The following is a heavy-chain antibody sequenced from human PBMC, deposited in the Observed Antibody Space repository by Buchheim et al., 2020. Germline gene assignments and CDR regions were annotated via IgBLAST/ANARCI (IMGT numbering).Heavy chain of an antibody. CDR3: ARDRIPGYSSGWMFDP. CDR2: IWYDGSNK. J-gene: IGHJ5*02. V-gene: IGHV3-33*01. D-gene: IGHD6-19*01. Sequence: QVQLVESGGGVVQPGRSLRLSCAASGFTFSSYGMHWVRQAPGKGLEWVAVIWYDGSNKYYADSVKGRFTISRDNSKNTLDLQMNSQRAEDTAVYYCARDRIPGYSSGWMFDPWGQGTL. CDR1: GFTFSSYG.